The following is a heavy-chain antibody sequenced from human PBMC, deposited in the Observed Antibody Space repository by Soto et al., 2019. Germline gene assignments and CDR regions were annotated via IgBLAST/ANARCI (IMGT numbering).Heavy chain of an antibody. D-gene: IGHD3-3*01. CDR3: ARVGTYYDFWSGYYGMDV. CDR1: GFTFSSYS. V-gene: IGHV3-21*01. Sequence: GGSLRLSCAASGFTFSSYSMNWVRQAPGKGLEWVSSISSSSSYIYYADSVKGRFTISRDNAKNSLYLQMNSLRAEDTAVYYCARVGTYYDFWSGYYGMDVWGQGTTVTVSS. CDR2: ISSSSSYI. J-gene: IGHJ6*02.